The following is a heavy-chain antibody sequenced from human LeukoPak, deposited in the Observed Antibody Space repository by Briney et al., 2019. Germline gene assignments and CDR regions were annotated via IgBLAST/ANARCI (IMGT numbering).Heavy chain of an antibody. J-gene: IGHJ4*02. CDR2: ISYDGSNK. V-gene: IGHV3-30-3*01. Sequence: GGSLRLSWAASGFTFSSYAMHWVRQAPGKGLEWVAVISYDGSNKYYADSVKGRFTISRDNSKNTLYLQMNSLRAEDTAVYYCAKTVDWGQGTLVTVSS. CDR1: GFTFSSYA. CDR3: AKTVD.